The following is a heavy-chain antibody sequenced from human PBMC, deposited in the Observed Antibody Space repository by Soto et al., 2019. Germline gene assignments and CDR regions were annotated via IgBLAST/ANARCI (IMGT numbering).Heavy chain of an antibody. V-gene: IGHV3-21*01. CDR2: ICSTTNYE. D-gene: IGHD6-19*01. J-gene: IGHJ6*02. CDR1: GLTFSSYS. CDR3: ARDNRIAVAGTPYYGMDV. Sequence: PGGSLRLSCAASGLTFSSYSMNWVRQAPGKGLEWVSSICSTTNYEYYADSVKGRFTISRDNAKNSLYLQMNSLRAEDTAVYYCARDNRIAVAGTPYYGMDVWGQGTTVTVSS.